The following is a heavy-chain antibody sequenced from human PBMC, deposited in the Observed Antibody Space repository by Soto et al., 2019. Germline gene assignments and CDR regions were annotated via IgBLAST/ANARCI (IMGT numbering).Heavy chain of an antibody. CDR1: GFTFSDYA. V-gene: IGHV3-23*01. CDR3: VNSDSTSAP. D-gene: IGHD6-13*01. Sequence: PWGALRLSCAASGFTFSDYAMTWVRQAPGKGLDWVASISGSGFTPYYAASVKGRFTISRDNSKNMVYLQMNSLRVEDTAIYYCVNSDSTSAPWGQGSLVTVSS. J-gene: IGHJ5*02. CDR2: ISGSGFTP.